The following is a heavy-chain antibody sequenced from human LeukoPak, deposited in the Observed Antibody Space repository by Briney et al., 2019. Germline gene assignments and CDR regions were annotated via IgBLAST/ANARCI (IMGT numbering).Heavy chain of an antibody. V-gene: IGHV3-74*01. CDR1: GFTFSSYG. Sequence: PGGSLRLSCAASGFTFSSYGMHWVRQAPGKGLVWVSRINTDGGTTSYADSVKGRFTISRDNAKNTLYLEMNSLGAEDTAVYYCARGPAANSGNYYGGDYWGQGTLVTVSS. CDR3: ARGPAANSGNYYGGDY. J-gene: IGHJ4*02. D-gene: IGHD1-26*01. CDR2: INTDGGTT.